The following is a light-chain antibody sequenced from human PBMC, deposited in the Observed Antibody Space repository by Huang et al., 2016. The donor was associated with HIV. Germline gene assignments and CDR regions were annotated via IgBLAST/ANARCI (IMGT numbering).Light chain of an antibody. Sequence: IVMTQSPATLSVSPGERVTVSCRANRSVSSNLAWYQQRPGQAPRLRIYGSSTGAPGIPARFSGSGSVTDFSLTISSLQSEDFALYYCQQYNNWLLSFGGGTRVDI. CDR2: GSS. J-gene: IGKJ4*01. CDR3: QQYNNWLLS. CDR1: RSVSSN. V-gene: IGKV3-15*01.